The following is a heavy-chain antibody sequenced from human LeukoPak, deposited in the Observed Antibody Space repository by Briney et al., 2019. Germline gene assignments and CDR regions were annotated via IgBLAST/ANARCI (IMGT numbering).Heavy chain of an antibody. V-gene: IGHV4-59*01. Sequence: SETLSLTCTVSGGSISSYYWSWIRQPPGKGLEWIGYIYYSGSTNYNPSLKSRVTISVDTSKNQFSLKLSSVTAADTAVYYCAGSGSMSYFQHWGQGTLVTVSS. J-gene: IGHJ1*01. D-gene: IGHD1-26*01. CDR1: GGSISSYY. CDR2: IYYSGST. CDR3: AGSGSMSYFQH.